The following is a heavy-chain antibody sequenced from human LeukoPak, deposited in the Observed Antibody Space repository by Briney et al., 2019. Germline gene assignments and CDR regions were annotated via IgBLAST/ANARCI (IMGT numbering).Heavy chain of an antibody. V-gene: IGHV3-21*01. J-gene: IGHJ4*02. Sequence: PGGSLRLSCAASGFTFGSYSMNWVRQAPGKGLEWVSSISSSSSYIYYADSVKGRFTISRDNAKNSLYLQMNSLRAEDTAVYYCAKDGGYGDYRNFDYWGQGTLVTVSS. CDR3: AKDGGYGDYRNFDY. D-gene: IGHD4-17*01. CDR1: GFTFGSYS. CDR2: ISSSSSYI.